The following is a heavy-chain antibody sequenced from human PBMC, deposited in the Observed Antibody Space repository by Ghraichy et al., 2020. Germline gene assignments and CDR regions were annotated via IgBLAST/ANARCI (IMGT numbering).Heavy chain of an antibody. V-gene: IGHV3-30-3*01. CDR1: RLTFSSYV. CDR3: ARGPGRTVTTTYYYYYMDV. D-gene: IGHD4-17*01. J-gene: IGHJ6*03. Sequence: LTCAASRLTFSSYVMHWARQAPGKGLEWVAVISYDGSNEYYADSVKGRFTISRDNSNNTLYLQMNSLRAEDTAVYFCARGPGRTVTTTYYYYYMDVWGKGTTVTVSS. CDR2: ISYDGSNE.